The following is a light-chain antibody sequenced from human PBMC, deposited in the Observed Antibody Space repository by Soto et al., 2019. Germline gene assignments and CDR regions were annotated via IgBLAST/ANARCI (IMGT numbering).Light chain of an antibody. CDR1: QSVSSSY. Sequence: ELVLTQSPGTLSLSPGERATLSCRASQSVSSSYLAWYQQKPGQAPRLLIYGASSRATGIPDRFSGSGSGTDLTLTIRRLEPEDFAVYYCQQYGSSPTFGQGTKVDIK. V-gene: IGKV3-20*01. CDR2: GAS. J-gene: IGKJ1*01. CDR3: QQYGSSPT.